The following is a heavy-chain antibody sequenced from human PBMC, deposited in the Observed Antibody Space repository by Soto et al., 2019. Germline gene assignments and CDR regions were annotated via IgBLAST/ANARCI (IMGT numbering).Heavy chain of an antibody. CDR1: GGSISSYY. CDR3: ARDLVGPEQWPQGGMDV. V-gene: IGHV4-59*01. D-gene: IGHD6-19*01. J-gene: IGHJ6*02. Sequence: SETLSLTCTVSGGSISSYYWSWIRQPPGKGLEWIGYIYYSGSTNYNPSLKSRVTISVDTSKNQFSLKLSSVTAADTAVYYCARDLVGPEQWPQGGMDVWGQGTTVTVSS. CDR2: IYYSGST.